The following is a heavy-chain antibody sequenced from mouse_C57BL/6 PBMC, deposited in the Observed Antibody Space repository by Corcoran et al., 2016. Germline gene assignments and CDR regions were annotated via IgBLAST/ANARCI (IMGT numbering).Heavy chain of an antibody. CDR3: ATPCYYDGSTPFAY. V-gene: IGHV1-80*01. CDR2: IYPGDGDT. J-gene: IGHJ3*01. CDR1: GYAFSSYW. D-gene: IGHD1-1*01. Sequence: QVQLQQSGAELVKPGASVKISCKASGYAFSSYWMNWVKQRPGKGLEWIGQIYPGDGDTNYNGKFKGKATLTADKSSSTAYMQRSSLTSEDSAVYFCATPCYYDGSTPFAYWGQGTLVTVSA.